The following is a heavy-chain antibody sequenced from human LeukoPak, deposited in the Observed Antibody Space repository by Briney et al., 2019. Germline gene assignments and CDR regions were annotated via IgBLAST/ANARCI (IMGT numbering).Heavy chain of an antibody. CDR1: GYTFTSYG. J-gene: IGHJ6*03. D-gene: IGHD2-2*01. CDR3: ARDKEVVVVPAYYYYYMDV. V-gene: IGHV1-46*01. CDR2: INPSGGST. Sequence: ASVKVSCKSSGYTFTSYGISWVRQAPGQGLEWMGIINPSGGSTSYAQKFQGRVTMTRDTSTSTVYMELSSLRSEDTAVYYCARDKEVVVVPAYYYYYMDVWGKGTTVTISS.